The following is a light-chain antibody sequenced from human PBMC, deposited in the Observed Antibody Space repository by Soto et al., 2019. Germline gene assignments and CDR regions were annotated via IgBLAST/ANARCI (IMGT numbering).Light chain of an antibody. Sequence: QSVLTQPRSVSGSPGQSVTISCTGTSSDVGGYNYVSWYQQHPGKAPKLMIYDVSKRPSGVPDRFSGSKSVNTASLTISGFQAEDEADYYCCSYAGSYTVVFGGGTKLTVL. V-gene: IGLV2-11*01. CDR2: DVS. J-gene: IGLJ2*01. CDR1: SSDVGGYNY. CDR3: CSYAGSYTVV.